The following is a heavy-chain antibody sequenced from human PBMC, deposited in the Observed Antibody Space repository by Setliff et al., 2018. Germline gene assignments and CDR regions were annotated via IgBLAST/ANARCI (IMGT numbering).Heavy chain of an antibody. CDR2: IIPVIDTT. CDR1: GGAFSSYA. CDR3: ARGRDGYTSNAFEF. D-gene: IGHD5-12*01. V-gene: IGHV1-69*11. Sequence: ASVKVSCKASGGAFSSYALSWVRQAPGQGLEWMGRIIPVIDTTNYAETFQGRVTITADESTRTVYTELSSLRSEDTAIYYCARGRDGYTSNAFEFWGQGTMVTVSS. J-gene: IGHJ3*01.